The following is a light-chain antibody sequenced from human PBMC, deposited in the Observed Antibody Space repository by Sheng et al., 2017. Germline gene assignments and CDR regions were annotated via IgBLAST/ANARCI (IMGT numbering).Light chain of an antibody. V-gene: IGKV3-15*01. CDR2: GAS. J-gene: IGKJ2*01. CDR1: QSVGSK. Sequence: EVLMTQSPATLSVSPGERATLSCRASQSVGSKLAWYQQKPGQAPRLLIYGASSRATGIPVRFSGSGSGTEFTLTISSLQSEDFALYYCQQYNNWPPYTFGQGTKLEI. CDR3: QQYNNWPPYT.